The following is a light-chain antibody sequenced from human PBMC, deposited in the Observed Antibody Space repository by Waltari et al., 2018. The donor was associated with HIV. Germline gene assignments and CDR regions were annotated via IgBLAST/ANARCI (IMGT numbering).Light chain of an antibody. V-gene: IGLV2-14*01. CDR2: EVN. J-gene: IGLJ3*02. CDR3: SSYTSSSTLHVM. CDR1: SSAIGAYNY. Sequence: QSALTQPASVSGSPGQSITISCTGTSSAIGAYNYVSWYQQHPGKAPKLMIYEVNDRPSGVSVRFSGSKSGNTASLTISGLQAEDEADYYCSSYTSSSTLHVMFGGGTRLTVL.